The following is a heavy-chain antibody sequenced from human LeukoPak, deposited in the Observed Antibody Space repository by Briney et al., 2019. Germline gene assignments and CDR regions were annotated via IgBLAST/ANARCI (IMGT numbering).Heavy chain of an antibody. D-gene: IGHD6-13*01. CDR1: GFTFSSYV. Sequence: GGSLRLSCAASGFTFSSYVMHWVRQAPGEGLEWVTIIWFDGNNKYYADSVKGRFTISRDNSKNTLYLQMNSLRAEDTAVYYCASARPTSSWTAFDIWGQGTMVTVSS. J-gene: IGHJ3*02. CDR3: ASARPTSSWTAFDI. CDR2: IWFDGNNK. V-gene: IGHV3-33*01.